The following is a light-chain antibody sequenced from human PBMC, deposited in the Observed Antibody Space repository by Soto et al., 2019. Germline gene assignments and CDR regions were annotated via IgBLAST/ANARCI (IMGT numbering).Light chain of an antibody. J-gene: IGLJ2*01. CDR3: SSYSSSATLV. CDR2: DVS. CDR1: SSDIGLYNY. Sequence: QSALTQPASVSGSPGQSITISCTGTSSDIGLYNYVSWYQQHPGKAPKLITYDVSDRPSGVSIRFSGSKSGNSASLTISGLQAEDEADYYCSSYSSSATLVFGGGTKVTVL. V-gene: IGLV2-14*03.